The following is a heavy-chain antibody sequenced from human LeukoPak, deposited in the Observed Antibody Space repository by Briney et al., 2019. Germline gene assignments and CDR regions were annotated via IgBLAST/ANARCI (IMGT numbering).Heavy chain of an antibody. J-gene: IGHJ4*02. CDR2: IYYSGST. CDR3: ARVDYGDYYFDY. V-gene: IGHV4-59*01. Sequence: SETLSLTCTVSGGSISSYYWSWIRQPPGKGLEWIGYIYYSGSTNYNPSLKSRVTISVDTSKDQFSLKLSSVTAADTAVYYCARVDYGDYYFDYWGQGTLVTVSS. CDR1: GGSISSYY. D-gene: IGHD4-17*01.